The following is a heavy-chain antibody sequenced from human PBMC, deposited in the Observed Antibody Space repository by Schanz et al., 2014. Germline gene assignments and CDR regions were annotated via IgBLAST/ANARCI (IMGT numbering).Heavy chain of an antibody. CDR3: AKNQYDDVDLSSFYFDF. CDR2: FHPGGST. V-gene: IGHV3-66*01. J-gene: IGHJ4*02. CDR1: GFIVRSNY. D-gene: IGHD3-10*02. Sequence: EVQLVESGGGLVQPGGSLRLSCAVSGFIVRSNYMTWVRQAPGKCLEWVSFFHPGGSTYYPDSVKGRFTISRDSSKNTLYLQMNSLRPEDTAIYYCAKNQYDDVDLSSFYFDFWGQGTLVAVSS.